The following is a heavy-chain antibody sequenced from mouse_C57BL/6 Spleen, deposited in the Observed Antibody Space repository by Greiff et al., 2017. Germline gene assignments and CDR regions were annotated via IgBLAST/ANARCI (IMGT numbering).Heavy chain of an antibody. D-gene: IGHD1-1*01. CDR1: GYSFTDYN. Sequence: VQLKQSGPELVKPGASVKISCKASGYSFTDYNMNWVKQSHGKSLEWIGVINPNYGTTSYNQKFKGKATLTVDQSSSTAYMQLNSLTSEDSAVXYCARWNTTVVATDAMYYWGQGTSVTVSS. CDR3: ARWNTTVVATDAMYY. J-gene: IGHJ4*01. V-gene: IGHV1-39*01. CDR2: INPNYGTT.